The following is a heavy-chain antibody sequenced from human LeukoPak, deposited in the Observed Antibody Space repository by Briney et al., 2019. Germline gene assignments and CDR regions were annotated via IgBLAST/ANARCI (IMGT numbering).Heavy chain of an antibody. J-gene: IGHJ4*02. V-gene: IGHV3-9*01. CDR3: AKASGYHSSGYYYYFDY. CDR1: GFRFENYA. Sequence: GGSLRLSCAVSGFRFENYAMHWVRQPPGRGLEWVSGISWNSAILGYVDSVKGRFTISRDNAKNSLYLQMNSLRAEDTAVYYCAKASGYHSSGYYYYFDYWGQGTLVSVSS. CDR2: ISWNSAIL. D-gene: IGHD3-22*01.